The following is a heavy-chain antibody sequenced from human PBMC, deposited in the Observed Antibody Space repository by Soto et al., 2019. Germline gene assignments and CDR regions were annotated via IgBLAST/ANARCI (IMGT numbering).Heavy chain of an antibody. V-gene: IGHV4-59*02. CDR1: SSSVSSYY. J-gene: IGHJ4*02. CDR2: IYYSGYT. CDR3: AGGGMTTVPY. D-gene: IGHD4-17*01. Sequence: LSLTCTVSSSSVSSYYWNWIRQSPGKGLEWIGYIYYSGYTNYNPSLKSRITISVDTSKNQFSLKLSSVTPADTAVYYCAGGGMTTVPYWGQGTLVTVSS.